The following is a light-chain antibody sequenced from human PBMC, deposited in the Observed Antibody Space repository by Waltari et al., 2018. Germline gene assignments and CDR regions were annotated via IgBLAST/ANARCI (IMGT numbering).Light chain of an antibody. J-gene: IGKJ1*01. V-gene: IGKV2-30*02. CDR2: KVS. CDR1: QSLVPTHGHTY. CDR3: MQATNWPLT. Sequence: DVVMTQSPHSLPVSLGQPASISCRSSQSLVPTHGHTYMNWFKQRACQSPRRLIYKVSNRDSGVPDRFSGSGSGTAFTLKISSVEAEDVGMYYCMQATNWPLTFGQGTKVEIQ.